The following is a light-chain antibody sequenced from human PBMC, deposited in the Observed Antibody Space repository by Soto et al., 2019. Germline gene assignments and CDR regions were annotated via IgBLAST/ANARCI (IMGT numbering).Light chain of an antibody. Sequence: DKQMCHSLSSLFASLHDRGTITCRASQSISSYLNWYQQKPGKAPKLLIYAASSLQSGVPSRFSGSGSGTDFTLTISSLQPEDFASYYCQQSYSTPSITFGQVTRLEIK. V-gene: IGKV1-39*01. CDR2: AAS. J-gene: IGKJ5*01. CDR3: QQSYSTPSIT. CDR1: QSISSY.